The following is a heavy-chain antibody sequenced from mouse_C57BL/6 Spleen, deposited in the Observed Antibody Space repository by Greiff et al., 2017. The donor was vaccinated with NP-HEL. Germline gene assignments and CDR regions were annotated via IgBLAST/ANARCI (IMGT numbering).Heavy chain of an antibody. J-gene: IGHJ1*03. Sequence: EVKLTESGPELVKPGDSVKISCKASGYSFTGYFMNWVMQSHGKSLEWIGRINPYNGDTFYNQKFKGKATLTVDKSSSTAHMELRSLTSEDSAVYYCARDVDGYPWYFDVWGTGTTVTVSS. CDR3: ARDVDGYPWYFDV. CDR2: INPYNGDT. D-gene: IGHD2-3*01. CDR1: GYSFTGYF. V-gene: IGHV1-20*01.